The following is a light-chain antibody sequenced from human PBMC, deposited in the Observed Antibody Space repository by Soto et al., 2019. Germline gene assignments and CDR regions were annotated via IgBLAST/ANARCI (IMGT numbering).Light chain of an antibody. J-gene: IGLJ2*01. V-gene: IGLV6-57*04. CDR2: EDN. Sequence: NFMLPQPHSVSESPGKTVTISCTRSSGSIASNYVQWYQQRPGSAPTTVIYEDNQRPSGVPDRFSGSIDSSSNSDSLPISGLKTEDEADYYCQSYDSSNHVVFGGGTKVTVL. CDR1: SGSIASNY. CDR3: QSYDSSNHVV.